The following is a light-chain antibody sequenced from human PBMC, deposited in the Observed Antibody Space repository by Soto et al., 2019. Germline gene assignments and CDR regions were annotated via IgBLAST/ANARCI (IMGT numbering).Light chain of an antibody. CDR3: QKRSNWPIN. V-gene: IGKV3-11*01. CDR1: QSVSSY. Sequence: EIVLTQSPATLSLSPGEIATLSCRASQSVSSYLAWYQQKPGQAPRLLIYDASNRATGIPARFSGSGSGTDFTLTISSLEPEDFALYYCQKRSNWPINFGQGTRLEIK. CDR2: DAS. J-gene: IGKJ5*01.